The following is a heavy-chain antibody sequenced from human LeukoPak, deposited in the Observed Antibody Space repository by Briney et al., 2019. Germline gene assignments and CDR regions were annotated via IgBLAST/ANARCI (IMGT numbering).Heavy chain of an antibody. CDR3: ARGAEDIVVVVAAPAYFDY. D-gene: IGHD2-15*01. V-gene: IGHV4-34*01. Sequence: SETLSLTCAVYGGSFSGYYWSWTRQPPGKGLEWIGEINHSGSTNYNPSLKSRVTISVDTSKNQFSLKLSSVTAADTAVYYCARGAEDIVVVVAAPAYFDYWGQGTLVTVSS. CDR1: GGSFSGYY. J-gene: IGHJ4*02. CDR2: INHSGST.